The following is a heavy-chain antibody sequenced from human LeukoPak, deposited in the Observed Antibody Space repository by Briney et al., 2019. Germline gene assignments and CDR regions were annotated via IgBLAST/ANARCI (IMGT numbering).Heavy chain of an antibody. D-gene: IGHD2/OR15-2a*01. CDR1: GFTFDDYG. CDR3: ARGKTSQNIVTRKTYNWFDP. J-gene: IGHJ5*02. CDR2: ISSTSNYI. Sequence: GGSLRLSCAASGFTFDDYGMSWVRQAPGKVLEWVSSISSTSNYIYYADSVKGRFTISRDNAKNSLYLQMKSLRAEDTAVYYCARGKTSQNIVTRKTYNWFDPWGQGTLVTVSS. V-gene: IGHV3-21*01.